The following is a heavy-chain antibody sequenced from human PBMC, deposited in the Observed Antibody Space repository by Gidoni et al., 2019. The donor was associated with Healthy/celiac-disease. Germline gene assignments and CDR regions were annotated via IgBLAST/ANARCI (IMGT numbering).Heavy chain of an antibody. CDR3: ARDGSSSGSSAFDI. V-gene: IGHV4-34*01. D-gene: IGHD6-19*01. Sequence: QVQLQQSGAGLLQPSETLSLTCAVYGGSFSGYYWSWIRQPPGKGLEWIGEINHSGSTNSNPSLKSRVTISVDTSKNQFSLKLSSVTAADTAVYYCARDGSSSGSSAFDIWGQGTMVTVSS. J-gene: IGHJ3*02. CDR1: GGSFSGYY. CDR2: INHSGST.